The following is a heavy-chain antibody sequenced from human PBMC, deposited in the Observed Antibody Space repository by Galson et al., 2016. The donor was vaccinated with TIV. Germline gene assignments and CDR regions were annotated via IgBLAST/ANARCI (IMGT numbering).Heavy chain of an antibody. CDR3: ARDRVVDATYYYYYYGMDV. V-gene: IGHV3-66*02. D-gene: IGHD2-15*01. Sequence: SLRLSCAGSGLSVSINYMTWVRQAPGKGLEWVSLISDGGNTYYPDSVKGRFTISRDNSKNTLYLQMNSLRVEDTAVYYCARDRVVDATYYYYYYGMDVWGQGTAVTVSS. CDR2: ISDGGNT. CDR1: GLSVSINY. J-gene: IGHJ6*02.